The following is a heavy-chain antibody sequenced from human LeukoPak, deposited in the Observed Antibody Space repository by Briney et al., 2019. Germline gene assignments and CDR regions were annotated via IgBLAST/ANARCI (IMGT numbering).Heavy chain of an antibody. CDR2: INPNSGGT. CDR3: ARDLFRDYYDSSGYYRVPDY. CDR1: GYTFTGYY. Sequence: RASVKVSCKASGYTFTGYYMHWVRQAPGQGLEWMGRINPNSGGTNYAQKFQGRVTMTRDTSISTAYMELSRLRSDDTAVYYCARDLFRDYYDSSGYYRVPDYWGQGTLVTVSS. J-gene: IGHJ4*02. V-gene: IGHV1-2*06. D-gene: IGHD3-22*01.